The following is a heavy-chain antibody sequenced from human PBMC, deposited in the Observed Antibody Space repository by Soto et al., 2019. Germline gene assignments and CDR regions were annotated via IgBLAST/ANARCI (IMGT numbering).Heavy chain of an antibody. V-gene: IGHV4-39*01. CDR3: ARKRRIVASTNFDY. J-gene: IGHJ4*02. Sequence: SETLSLTCTVSGGSISSSSYYWGWIRQPPGKGLEWIGSIYYSGSTYYNPSLKSRVTISVDTSKNQFSLKLSSVTAADTAVYYCARKRRIVASTNFDYWGQGTLVTVSS. CDR2: IYYSGST. CDR1: GGSISSSSYY. D-gene: IGHD3-22*01.